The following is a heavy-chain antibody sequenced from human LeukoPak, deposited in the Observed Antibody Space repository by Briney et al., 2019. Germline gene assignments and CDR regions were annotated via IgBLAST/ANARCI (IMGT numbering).Heavy chain of an antibody. CDR1: GGSFSGYY. D-gene: IGHD6-13*01. V-gene: IGHV4-34*01. CDR2: INHSGST. J-gene: IGHJ5*02. Sequence: SSETLSLTCAVYGGSFSGYYWSWIRQPPGKGLEWIGEINHSGSTNYNPSLKSRVTISVDTSKNQFSLKLSSVTAADTAAYYCARTSSSWYFDPWGQGTLVTVSS. CDR3: ARTSSSWYFDP.